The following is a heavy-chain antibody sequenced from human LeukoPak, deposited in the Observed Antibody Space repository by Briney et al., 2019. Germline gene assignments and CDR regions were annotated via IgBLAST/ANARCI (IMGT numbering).Heavy chain of an antibody. Sequence: SETLSLTCAVSGGSISTTRHYWGWIRQPPGKGLEWIGNMYYGGSTYYNPSLKSRVTMSVDTSKNQFSLKLRSVTAADTAVYYCALLWFGESNWFDPWGQGTLVTVSS. V-gene: IGHV4-39*01. CDR3: ALLWFGESNWFDP. J-gene: IGHJ5*02. CDR2: MYYGGST. D-gene: IGHD3-10*01. CDR1: GGSISTTRHY.